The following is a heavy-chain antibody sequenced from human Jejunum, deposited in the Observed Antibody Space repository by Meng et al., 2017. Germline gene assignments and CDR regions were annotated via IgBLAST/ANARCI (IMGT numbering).Heavy chain of an antibody. CDR2: IKPDGNTI. Sequence: EGQLVEAGGGLVQPGGSLRLSLSASGFPFSTYSMHWVRQAPGKGLVWVSQIKPDGNTISYADSVRGRFTISRDNAKSTLYLEMNSLRAEDAAVYYCARDNDWVVWDYWGRGTLVTVSS. CDR3: ARDNDWVVWDY. J-gene: IGHJ4*01. CDR1: GFPFSTYS. V-gene: IGHV3-74*01. D-gene: IGHD1-1*01.